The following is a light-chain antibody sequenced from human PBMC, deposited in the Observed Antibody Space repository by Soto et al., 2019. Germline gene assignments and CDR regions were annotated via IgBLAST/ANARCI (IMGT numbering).Light chain of an antibody. CDR1: QTVNSNY. V-gene: IGKV3-20*01. CDR2: GAS. Sequence: IVLTQSPCTLSLSPGQTATLSCRASQTVNSNYLAWCQHKPGQAPRLLIYGASRRATGIPDRFSGSGSGTDFPLTITRLEPEDFAVYFCKQYSGLPMTFGQGTRLEIK. CDR3: KQYSGLPMT. J-gene: IGKJ5*01.